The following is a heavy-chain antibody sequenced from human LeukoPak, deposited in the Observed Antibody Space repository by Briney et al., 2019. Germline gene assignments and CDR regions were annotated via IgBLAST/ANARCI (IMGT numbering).Heavy chain of an antibody. Sequence: GGSLRLSCAASGFTFSSYAMHWVRQAPGKGLEWVAVTSHDETTKYYADSVKGRFTISRDNSKNTLYLQMNSLRAEDTAVYYCAKLGSAMVRGVIIGWGQGTLVTVSS. D-gene: IGHD3-10*01. CDR3: AKLGSAMVRGVIIG. CDR2: TSHDETTK. CDR1: GFTFSSYA. J-gene: IGHJ4*02. V-gene: IGHV3-30*04.